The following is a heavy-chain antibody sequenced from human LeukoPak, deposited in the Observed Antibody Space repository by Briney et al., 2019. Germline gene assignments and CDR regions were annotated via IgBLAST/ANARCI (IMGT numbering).Heavy chain of an antibody. CDR3: ASIMRDYYDSSGTLFDY. Sequence: PGGSLRLSWAASGFTVSSNYMSWVRQAPGKGLEWVSIIYSGGSTYYADSVKGRFTISRDNSKNTLYLQMNSLRAEDTAVYYCASIMRDYYDSSGTLFDYWGQGTLVTVSS. V-gene: IGHV3-66*01. CDR1: GFTVSSNY. CDR2: IYSGGST. J-gene: IGHJ4*02. D-gene: IGHD3-22*01.